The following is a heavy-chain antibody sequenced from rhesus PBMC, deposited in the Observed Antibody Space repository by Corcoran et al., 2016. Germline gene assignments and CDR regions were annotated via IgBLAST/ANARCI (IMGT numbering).Heavy chain of an antibody. CDR2: IYGSGSRT. D-gene: IGHD3-16*01. V-gene: IGHV4-169*01. CDR3: ARMSYYSGRYDFEY. Sequence: QLQLQESGPGLMRPSETLSVTCAVSGGSISSNYWSWIRQAPGQGLEWIGYIYGSGSRTNYNPPLKSRVTLSVDTAKNQRSLKLSSVTTADTAVYYCARMSYYSGRYDFEYWGQGVLVTVS. J-gene: IGHJ4*01. CDR1: GGSISSNY.